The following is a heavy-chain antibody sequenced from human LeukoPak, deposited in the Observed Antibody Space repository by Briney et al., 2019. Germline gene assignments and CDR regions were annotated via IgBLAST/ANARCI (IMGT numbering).Heavy chain of an antibody. V-gene: IGHV4-34*01. D-gene: IGHD3-22*01. CDR3: ALKHDQPIGRYYYDSRSYYRDLYCFDY. Sequence: PSETLSLTCAVYGGSFSGYYWSWIRQPPGKGLEWIGEINHSGSTNYNPSLKSRVTISVDTSKNQFSLKLSSVTAADTAVYYCALKHDQPIGRYYYDSRSYYRDLYCFDYWGQGTLVTVSS. CDR2: INHSGST. J-gene: IGHJ4*02. CDR1: GGSFSGYY.